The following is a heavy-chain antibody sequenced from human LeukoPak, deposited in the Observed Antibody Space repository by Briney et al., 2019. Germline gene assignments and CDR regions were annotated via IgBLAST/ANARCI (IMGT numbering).Heavy chain of an antibody. CDR3: ATKKYSGSFYAF. V-gene: IGHV1-2*02. J-gene: IGHJ4*02. Sequence: GASVKVSCTASGYSATDCYIYWVRQAPGQGLEWMGWIKPNSGDTNYVQKFEGRVTMTRDTSISTAYMELSSLRSDDTAVYYCATKKYSGSFYAFWGQGTLVTVSS. CDR1: GYSATDCY. CDR2: IKPNSGDT. D-gene: IGHD1-26*01.